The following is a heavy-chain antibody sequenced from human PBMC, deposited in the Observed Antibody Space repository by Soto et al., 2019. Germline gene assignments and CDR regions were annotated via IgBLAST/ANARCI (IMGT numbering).Heavy chain of an antibody. CDR2: IYYSGST. V-gene: IGHV4-31*03. CDR1: GGSISSGGYY. D-gene: IGHD2-8*01. J-gene: IGHJ4*02. Sequence: PSETLSLTCPFSGGSISSGGYYWSWIRQHPGKGLEWIGYIYYSGSTYYNPSLKSRLTISVDTSKNQFSLNLSSVTAADTAVYYCARGGGYCTNGVCYIANYGGSNPLPHSVYFDYWGQGTLVTVSS. CDR3: ARGGGYCTNGVCYIANYGGSNPLPHSVYFDY.